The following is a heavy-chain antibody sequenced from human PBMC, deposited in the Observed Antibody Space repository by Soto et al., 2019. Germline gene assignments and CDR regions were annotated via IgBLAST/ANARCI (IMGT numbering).Heavy chain of an antibody. Sequence: ASVKVSCKASGYTFTSYTMHWVRQAPGQRPEWMGWINIAKGNTQYSQKLQGRVTFTRDTSASTAYMELSTLRSEDTAVYYCARSSGSFYTLGHWGR. CDR1: GYTFTSYT. D-gene: IGHD3-10*01. CDR3: ARSSGSFYTLGH. CDR2: INIAKGNT. J-gene: IGHJ2*01. V-gene: IGHV1-3*04.